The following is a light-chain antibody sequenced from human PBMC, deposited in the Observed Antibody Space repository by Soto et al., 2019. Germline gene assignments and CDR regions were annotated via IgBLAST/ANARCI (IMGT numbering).Light chain of an antibody. V-gene: IGKV1-12*01. J-gene: IGKJ4*01. CDR2: AES. CDR3: QQANSFPLT. Sequence: DIRRSQSPSSLCASXGDRVTFTCRASQGITSCLAWYHQQPRXAPKFLXYAESSVHSRVRSRVRGSGSRTHFTLTNSSLQPVDFGTYYCQQANSFPLTFGGGTKV. CDR1: QGITSC.